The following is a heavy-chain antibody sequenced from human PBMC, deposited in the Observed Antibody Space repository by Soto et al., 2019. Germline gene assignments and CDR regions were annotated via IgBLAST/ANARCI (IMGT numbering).Heavy chain of an antibody. CDR3: AREDTAMAFDY. J-gene: IGHJ4*02. CDR2: IWYDGSNK. CDR1: GFTFSSYG. D-gene: IGHD5-18*01. Sequence: GGSLRLSCAASGFTFSSYGMHWVRQAPGKGLEWVAVIWYDGSNKYYADSVKGRFTISRDNSKNTLYLQMNSLRAEDTAVYYCAREDTAMAFDYWGQGTLVTVSS. V-gene: IGHV3-33*01.